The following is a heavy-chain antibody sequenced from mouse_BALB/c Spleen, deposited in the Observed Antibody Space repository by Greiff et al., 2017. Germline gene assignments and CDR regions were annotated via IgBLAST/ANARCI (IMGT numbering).Heavy chain of an antibody. V-gene: IGHV14-4*02. CDR2: IDPENGDT. Sequence: EVQLQQSGAELVRSGASVKLSCTASGFNIKDYYMHWVKQRPEQGLEWIGWIDPENGDTEYAPKFQGKATMTADTSSNTAYLQLSSLTSEDTAVYYCNAWRPTATDAYWGQGTLVTVSA. D-gene: IGHD1-2*01. J-gene: IGHJ3*01. CDR1: GFNIKDYY. CDR3: NAWRPTATDAY.